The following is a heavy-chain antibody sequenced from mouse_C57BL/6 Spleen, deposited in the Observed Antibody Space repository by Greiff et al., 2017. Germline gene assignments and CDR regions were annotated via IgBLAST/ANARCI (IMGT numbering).Heavy chain of an antibody. J-gene: IGHJ3*01. CDR1: GFSLSTFGMG. CDR3: ARIAEDSSGYWFAY. V-gene: IGHV8-8*01. Sequence: QVTLKECGPGILQPSQTLSLTCSFSGFSLSTFGMGVGWIRQPSGKGLEWLAHIWWDDDKYYNPALKSRLTISKDTSKNQVFLKIANVDTADTATYYCARIAEDSSGYWFAYWGQGTLVTVSA. CDR2: IWWDDDK. D-gene: IGHD3-2*02.